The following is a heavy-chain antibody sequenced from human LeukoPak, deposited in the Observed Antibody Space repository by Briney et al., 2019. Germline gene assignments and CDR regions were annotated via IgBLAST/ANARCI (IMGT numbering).Heavy chain of an antibody. CDR2: TSDSGSHT. CDR1: GFTFSNSA. J-gene: IGHJ2*01. V-gene: IGHV3-23*01. Sequence: GGSLRLSRAASGFTFSNSAMTWIRQLPGKGLEWVSTTSDSGSHTYYADSVKGRFTISRDNSKNTLYLQMNSLRAEDAALYYCAKHVVAREWYFDLWGRGTLVTVSS. D-gene: IGHD1-26*01. CDR3: AKHVVAREWYFDL.